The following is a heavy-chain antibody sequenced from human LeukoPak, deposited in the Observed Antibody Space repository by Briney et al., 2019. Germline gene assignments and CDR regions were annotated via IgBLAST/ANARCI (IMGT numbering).Heavy chain of an antibody. CDR3: ARYDGYNIDY. V-gene: IGHV4-59*01. CDR1: GASISSSY. J-gene: IGHJ4*02. Sequence: SETLSLTCTVSGASISSSYWGWIRQPPGKGLEWIGYIYYSGNTNYNPSLKSRVTTSVDTSKNQASLKLSSVTAADTAVHYCARYDGYNIDYWGQGTLVTVS. CDR2: IYYSGNT. D-gene: IGHD5-24*01.